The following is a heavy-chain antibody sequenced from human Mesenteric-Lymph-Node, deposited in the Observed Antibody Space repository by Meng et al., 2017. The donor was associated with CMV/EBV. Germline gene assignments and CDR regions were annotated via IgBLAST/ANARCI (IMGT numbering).Heavy chain of an antibody. CDR1: GFTLNNYW. CDR3: ARPDHRGGIGY. V-gene: IGHV3-21*01. J-gene: IGHJ4*02. CDR2: ISSSSSYI. Sequence: GGSLRLSCAASGFTLNNYWMQWVRQAPGKGLEWVSSISSSSSYIYYADSVKGRFTISRDNAKNSLYLQMNSLRAEDTAVYYCARPDHRGGIGYWGQGTLVTVSS. D-gene: IGHD3-10*01.